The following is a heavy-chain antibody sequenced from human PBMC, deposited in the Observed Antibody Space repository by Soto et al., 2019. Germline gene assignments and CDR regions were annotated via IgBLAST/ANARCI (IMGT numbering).Heavy chain of an antibody. CDR1: GGTFSSYA. J-gene: IGHJ6*02. D-gene: IGHD4-4*01. V-gene: IGHV1-69*01. CDR3: ARTRNYLDGMDV. Sequence: QVQLVQSGAGVKKPGSSVKVSCKASGGTFSSYAISWVRQAPGQGLEWMGGIIAIFGTANYAQKFQGRVTITADESTSTAYMELSSLRSEDTAVYYCARTRNYLDGMDVWGQGTTVTVSS. CDR2: IIAIFGTA.